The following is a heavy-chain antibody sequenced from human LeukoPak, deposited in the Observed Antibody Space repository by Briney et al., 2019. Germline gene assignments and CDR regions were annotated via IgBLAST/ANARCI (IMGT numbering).Heavy chain of an antibody. CDR2: IYTTGST. J-gene: IGHJ4*02. CDR1: GGSISTGDYY. D-gene: IGHD3-22*01. CDR3: ARNYYDTKKPWD. V-gene: IGHV4-61*02. Sequence: PSETLSLTCIVSGGSISTGDYYCSWIRQPAGNGLEWIGRIYTTGSTNCNPSLESRVTMSVDTSKHQWCRKLSSVTAADTAVYFCARNYYDTKKPWDWGQGTLVTVYS.